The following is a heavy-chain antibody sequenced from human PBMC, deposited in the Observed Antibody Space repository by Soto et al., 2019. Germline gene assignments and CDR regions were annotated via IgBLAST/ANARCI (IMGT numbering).Heavy chain of an antibody. V-gene: IGHV4-31*03. CDR3: ARDLEGRYFDWLHHGAFDI. CDR1: GGSISSGGYY. CDR2: IYYSGST. D-gene: IGHD3-9*01. Sequence: SETLSLTCTVSGGSISSGGYYWSWIRQHPGKGLEWIGYIYYSGSTYYNPSLKSRVTISVDTSKNQFSLKLSSVTAADTAVYYCARDLEGRYFDWLHHGAFDIWGQGTMVTVS. J-gene: IGHJ3*02.